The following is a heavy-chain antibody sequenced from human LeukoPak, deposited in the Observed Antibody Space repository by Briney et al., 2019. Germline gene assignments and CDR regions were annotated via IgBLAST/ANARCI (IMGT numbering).Heavy chain of an antibody. CDR2: INPNSGGT. Sequence: ASVKVSCKASGYTFTGYYMHWVRQAPGQGLEWMGWINPNSGGTNYAQKFQGRVTMTRDTSISTAYMELSRLRSDDTAVYYCARGHHYYDSSGYYSLFDYWGQGTLVTVSS. V-gene: IGHV1-2*02. CDR1: GYTFTGYY. CDR3: ARGHHYYDSSGYYSLFDY. J-gene: IGHJ4*02. D-gene: IGHD3-22*01.